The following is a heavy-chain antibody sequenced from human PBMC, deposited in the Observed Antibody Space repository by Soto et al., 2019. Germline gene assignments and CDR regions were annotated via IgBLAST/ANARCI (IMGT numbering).Heavy chain of an antibody. CDR2: IYSDGST. Sequence: GGSLRLSCAASGFTVSNNYMIWVRQAPGKGLEWVSVIYSDGSTYSASSVKGRFTISRDNSKNTLYLQMNSLRAEDTAVYYCARDQLYYNDISGRPLNAFDVWGQGTMVTVSS. D-gene: IGHD3-22*01. CDR1: GFTVSNNY. V-gene: IGHV3-53*01. J-gene: IGHJ3*01. CDR3: ARDQLYYNDISGRPLNAFDV.